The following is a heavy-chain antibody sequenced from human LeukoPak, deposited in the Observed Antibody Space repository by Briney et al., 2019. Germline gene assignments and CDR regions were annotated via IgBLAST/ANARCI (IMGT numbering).Heavy chain of an antibody. CDR2: IYYSGST. Sequence: SETLSLTCAVYGGSFSGYYWSWIRQPPGKGLEWIGYIYYSGSTNYNPSLKSRVTISVDTSKNQFSLKLSSVTAADTAVYYCARGNFDWLPLSNGYFDYWGQGTLVTVSS. CDR1: GGSFSGYY. D-gene: IGHD3-9*01. CDR3: ARGNFDWLPLSNGYFDY. V-gene: IGHV4-59*01. J-gene: IGHJ4*02.